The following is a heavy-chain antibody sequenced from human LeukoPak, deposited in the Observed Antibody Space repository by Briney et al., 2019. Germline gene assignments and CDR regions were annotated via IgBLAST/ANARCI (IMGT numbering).Heavy chain of an antibody. V-gene: IGHV3-23*01. CDR2: ISDSGGSA. CDR3: AKNRFTTGGDFDY. CDR1: GFTFSSYG. Sequence: GGSLRLSCAASGFTFSSYGMHWVRQAPGQGLDWVSAISDSGGSAYYPDSVKGRFTISRDNSKNTLYLQMNSLRAEDTAVYYCAKNRFTTGGDFDYWGQGTLVTVSS. D-gene: IGHD7-27*01. J-gene: IGHJ4*02.